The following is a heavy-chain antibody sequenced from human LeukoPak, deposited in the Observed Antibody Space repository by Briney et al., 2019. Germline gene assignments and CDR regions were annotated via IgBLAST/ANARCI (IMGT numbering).Heavy chain of an antibody. CDR1: GFTFSSYS. D-gene: IGHD1-26*01. J-gene: IGHJ4*02. CDR2: ISSSSSYI. Sequence: PGGSLRLSCAASGFTFSSYSMNWVRQAPGKGLEWVSSISSSSSYIYYADSVKGRFTISRDNAKNSLYLQMNSLRAEDTAVYYCARARYSGSYYRVPFDYWGQGTLVTVSS. V-gene: IGHV3-21*01. CDR3: ARARYSGSYYRVPFDY.